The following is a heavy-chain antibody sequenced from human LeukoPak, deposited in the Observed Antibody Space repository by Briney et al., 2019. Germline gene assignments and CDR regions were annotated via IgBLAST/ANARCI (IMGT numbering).Heavy chain of an antibody. CDR2: INPNSRGT. V-gene: IGHV1-2*02. CDR1: GYSFTDYY. D-gene: IGHD6-19*01. J-gene: IGHJ1*01. CDR3: ARGAVAEQSEYFQY. Sequence: ASVKVSCKASGYSFTDYYMHWVRQAPGQGLEWMGWINPNSRGTNYAQKFQGRVTMTRDTSISTAYMEVSRLRSDDTAVYYCARGAVAEQSEYFQYWGQGTLVTVS.